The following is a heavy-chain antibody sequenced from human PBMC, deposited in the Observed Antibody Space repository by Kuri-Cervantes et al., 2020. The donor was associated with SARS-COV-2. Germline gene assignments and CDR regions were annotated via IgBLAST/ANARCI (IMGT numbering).Heavy chain of an antibody. CDR3: ARDGGGYYDSSGYYGQLGFDY. CDR1: GFSFSNYA. CDR2: ISSSSSTI. D-gene: IGHD3-22*01. V-gene: IGHV3-48*02. J-gene: IGHJ4*02. Sequence: GGSLRLSCAASGFSFSNYAMNWVRQAPGKGLEWVSYISSSSSTIYYADSVKGRFTISRDNAKNSLYLQMNSLRDEDTAVYYCARDGGGYYDSSGYYGQLGFDYWGQGTLVTVSS.